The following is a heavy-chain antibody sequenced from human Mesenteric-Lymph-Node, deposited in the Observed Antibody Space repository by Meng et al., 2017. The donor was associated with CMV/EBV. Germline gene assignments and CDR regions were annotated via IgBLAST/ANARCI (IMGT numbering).Heavy chain of an antibody. CDR1: GYSFTTYW. J-gene: IGHJ4*02. V-gene: IGHV5-51*01. CDR2: IYPGASDT. CDR3: ARHDSGYDY. Sequence: KISCKGSGYSFTTYWVGWVRQMPGKGLEWMGIIYPGASDTRYSPSFQGQVTISADKSITTAYLQWSSLKDSDTAMYYCARHDSGYDYWGQGTLVTVSS. D-gene: IGHD5-12*01.